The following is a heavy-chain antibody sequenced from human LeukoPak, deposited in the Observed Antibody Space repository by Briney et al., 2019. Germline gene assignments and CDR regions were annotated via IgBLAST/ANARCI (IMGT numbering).Heavy chain of an antibody. CDR3: ARVTGYMIEDYFDY. V-gene: IGHV4-59*01. J-gene: IGHJ4*02. CDR1: GGSITSYY. CDR2: IYYTGNT. D-gene: IGHD3-22*01. Sequence: SETLSLTCTVSGGSITSYYWSWIRQPPGKGLEWIGYIYYTGNTNYNPSLKSRVTILLDTSENQFSLKLSSVTAADTAVYYCARVTGYMIEDYFDYWGQGTLVTVSS.